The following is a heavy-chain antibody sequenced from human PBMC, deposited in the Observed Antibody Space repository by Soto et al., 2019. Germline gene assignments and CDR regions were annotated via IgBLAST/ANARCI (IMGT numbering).Heavy chain of an antibody. Sequence: ASVKVSCKASGYTFTSYYMHWVRQAPGQGLEWMGIINPSGGSTSYAQKFQGRVTMTRDTSTSTVYMELSSLRSEDTAVYYCARQTYYYDSSGEPPGFGYWGQGTLVTVYS. V-gene: IGHV1-46*01. J-gene: IGHJ4*02. D-gene: IGHD3-22*01. CDR3: ARQTYYYDSSGEPPGFGY. CDR1: GYTFTSYY. CDR2: INPSGGST.